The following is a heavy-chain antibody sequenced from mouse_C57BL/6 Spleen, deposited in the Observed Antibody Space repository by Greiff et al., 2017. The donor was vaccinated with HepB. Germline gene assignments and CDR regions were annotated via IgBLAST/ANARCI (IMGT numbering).Heavy chain of an antibody. Sequence: QVQLQQPGAELVRPGSSVKLSCKASGYTFTSYWMHWVKQRPIQGLEWIGNIDPSDSETNYNQKFKDKATLTVDKSSSTAYMQLSSLTSEDSAVYYCEKDDSSYFDYWGQGTTLTVSS. D-gene: IGHD1-1*01. CDR2: IDPSDSET. CDR1: GYTFTSYW. CDR3: EKDDSSYFDY. V-gene: IGHV1-52*01. J-gene: IGHJ2*01.